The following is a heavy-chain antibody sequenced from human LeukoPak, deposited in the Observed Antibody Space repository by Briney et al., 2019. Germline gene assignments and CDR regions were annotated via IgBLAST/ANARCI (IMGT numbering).Heavy chain of an antibody. J-gene: IGHJ4*02. CDR1: GGPISSYY. Sequence: PSETLSLTCTVSGGPISSYYWSWIRQPPGKGLEWIGYIYYSGSTNYNPSLKSRVTISVDTSKNQFSLKLSSVTAADTAVYYCARDHSSSSHFDYWGQGTLVTVSS. D-gene: IGHD6-6*01. CDR3: ARDHSSSSHFDY. CDR2: IYYSGST. V-gene: IGHV4-59*01.